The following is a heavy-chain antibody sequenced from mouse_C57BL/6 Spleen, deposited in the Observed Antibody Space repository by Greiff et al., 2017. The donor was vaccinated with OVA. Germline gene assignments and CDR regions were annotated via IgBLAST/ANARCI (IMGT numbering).Heavy chain of an antibody. V-gene: IGHV7-3*01. J-gene: IGHJ2*01. D-gene: IGHD3-3*01. CDR2: IRNKANGYTT. CDR3: ARWAGKGYFDY. Sequence: EVKLMESGGGLVQPGGSLSLSCAASGFTFTDYYMSWVRQPPGKALEWLGFIRNKANGYTTEYSASVKGRFTISRDNSQSILYLQMNALRAVDSATYYCARWAGKGYFDYWGQGTTLTVSS. CDR1: GFTFTDYY.